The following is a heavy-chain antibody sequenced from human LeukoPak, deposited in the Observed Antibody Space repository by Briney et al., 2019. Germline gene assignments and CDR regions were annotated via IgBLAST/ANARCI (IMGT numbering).Heavy chain of an antibody. V-gene: IGHV4-4*02. D-gene: IGHD2-15*01. CDR1: GSSINSSNW. J-gene: IGHJ5*02. Sequence: PSGTLSLTCAVSGSSINSSNWWSWVRQPPGKGLEWIGEIYHSGSTNYNPSLKSRVTISVDTSMNQFSLKLSFVTTADTAVYYCARALGYCSGGSCTRGYNWFDPWGQGTLVTVPS. CDR3: ARALGYCSGGSCTRGYNWFDP. CDR2: IYHSGST.